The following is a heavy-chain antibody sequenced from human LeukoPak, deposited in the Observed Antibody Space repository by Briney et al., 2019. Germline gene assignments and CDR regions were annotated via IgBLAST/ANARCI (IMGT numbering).Heavy chain of an antibody. J-gene: IGHJ6*02. CDR2: IYSGGST. Sequence: GGSLRLSCAASGFTVSSNYMSWVRQAPGKGLEWVSVIYSGGSTYYADSVKSGFTISRDNSKNTLYLQMNSLRAEDTAVYYCAKDPRWGGSYYPYPYYYYYYGMDVWGQGTTVTVSS. CDR3: AKDPRWGGSYYPYPYYYYYYGMDV. D-gene: IGHD1-26*01. V-gene: IGHV3-53*05. CDR1: GFTVSSNY.